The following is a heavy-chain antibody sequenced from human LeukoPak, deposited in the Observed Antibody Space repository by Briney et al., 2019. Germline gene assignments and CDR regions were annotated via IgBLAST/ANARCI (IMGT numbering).Heavy chain of an antibody. D-gene: IGHD6-19*01. J-gene: IGHJ4*02. V-gene: IGHV4-30-4*01. CDR3: ARGDYTVLAGSPFDL. Sequence: SQTLSFTCSVSGDAITSGDDYWNWIRQSPGKGLQWIGYIFFTGSTYYNPSLGSRFTISLDAPKNQFSLRLNSVTAADTAVYYCARGDYTVLAGSPFDLWGRGTLVTVSS. CDR1: GDAITSGDDY. CDR2: IFFTGST.